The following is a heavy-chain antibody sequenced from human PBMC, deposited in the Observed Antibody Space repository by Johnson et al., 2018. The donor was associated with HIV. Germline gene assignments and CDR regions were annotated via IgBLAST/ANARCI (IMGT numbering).Heavy chain of an antibody. Sequence: QVQLVESGGGVVQPGRSLRLSCAASGFTFSSYAMHWVRQAPGKGLEWVAFIRFDGSNKYYVDSVKGRFTISRDSSKSTLNLQMNSLRAEDTAIYYCAKVDRRGGAFDIWGQGTMVTVSS. J-gene: IGHJ3*02. V-gene: IGHV3-30*02. CDR1: GFTFSSYA. CDR2: IRFDGSNK. D-gene: IGHD3-10*01. CDR3: AKVDRRGGAFDI.